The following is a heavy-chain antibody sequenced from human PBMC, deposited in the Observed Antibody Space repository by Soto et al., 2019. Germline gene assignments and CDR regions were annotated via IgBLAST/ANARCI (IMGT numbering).Heavy chain of an antibody. CDR3: ERASNCPQRACPTAGAD. Sequence: PPENLRVTCTVSGGSMSRYYWSWSRQPAGKGLEWIGRIYTSGSTNYNPSLKSRVTMSVDKSKNQFSLKLSSVTAADTAVYYCERASNCPQRACPTAGADWGHGPLLT. V-gene: IGHV4-4*07. CDR1: GGSMSRYY. D-gene: IGHD2-15*01. J-gene: IGHJ4*01. CDR2: IYTSGST.